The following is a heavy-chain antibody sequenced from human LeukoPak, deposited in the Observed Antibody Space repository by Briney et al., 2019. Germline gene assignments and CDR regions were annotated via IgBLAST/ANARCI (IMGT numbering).Heavy chain of an antibody. CDR2: ISSNGGST. V-gene: IGHV3-64*01. CDR1: GFTFSSYA. Sequence: PGGSLRLSGAASGFTFSSYAMHWVRQAPGKGLEYVSAISSNGGSTYYANSVKSRFTITRDNSKNTLYLQMGSLRAEDMAVYYCARSMITFGGVIDYWGQGTLVTVSS. D-gene: IGHD3-16*01. CDR3: ARSMITFGGVIDY. J-gene: IGHJ4*02.